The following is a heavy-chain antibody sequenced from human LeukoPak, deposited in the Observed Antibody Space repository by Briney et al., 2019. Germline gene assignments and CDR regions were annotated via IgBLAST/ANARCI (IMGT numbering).Heavy chain of an antibody. V-gene: IGHV3-30*02. CDR1: GFTFSSYG. D-gene: IGHD3-16*01. J-gene: IGHJ3*02. CDR2: IRYDGSNK. CDR3: ARDRLDYDYVWGSYTLRNPFGSQTDAFDI. Sequence: PGGSLRLSCAASGFTFSSYGMHWVRQAPGKGLEWVAFIRYDGSNKYYADSVKGRFTISRDNSKNSLYLQMNSLRAEDTAVYYCARDRLDYDYVWGSYTLRNPFGSQTDAFDIWGQGTMVTVSS.